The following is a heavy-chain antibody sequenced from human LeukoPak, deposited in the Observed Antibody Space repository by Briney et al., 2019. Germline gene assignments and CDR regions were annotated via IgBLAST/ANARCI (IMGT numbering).Heavy chain of an antibody. J-gene: IGHJ4*02. Sequence: GESLKISCKASGYRFTSYWIGWVRQMPGKGLEWVGIIYPSDSDARYSPSFQGQVTISADKSINTTYLQWSSLKASDTAMYYCARRNYDILTGYYNDYFDYWGQGTLVTVSS. CDR3: ARRNYDILTGYYNDYFDY. CDR1: GYRFTSYW. V-gene: IGHV5-51*01. CDR2: IYPSDSDA. D-gene: IGHD3-9*01.